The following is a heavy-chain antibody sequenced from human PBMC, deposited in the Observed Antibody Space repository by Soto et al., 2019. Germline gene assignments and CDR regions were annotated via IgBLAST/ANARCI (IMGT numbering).Heavy chain of an antibody. CDR1: GFTFSSYW. CDR2: INSDGSST. V-gene: IGHV3-74*01. Sequence: GGSLRLSCAASGFTFSSYWMHWVRQAPGKGLEWVSRINSDGSSTNYADSEKGRYSISRDNAKNTVYRQMNSERAEAKDVYLWARVSGGELLRRGNDVCDILGQGTMVTVSS. CDR3: ARVSGGELLRRGNDVCDI. D-gene: IGHD1-26*01. J-gene: IGHJ3*02.